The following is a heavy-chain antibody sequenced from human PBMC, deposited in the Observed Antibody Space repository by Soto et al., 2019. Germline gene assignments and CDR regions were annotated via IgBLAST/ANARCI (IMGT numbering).Heavy chain of an antibody. J-gene: IGHJ4*02. CDR1: GGSVSNIGAV. V-gene: IGHV6-1*01. CDR3: ARLVGNRWLAY. D-gene: IGHD6-13*01. Sequence: SQTLSLTCAISGGSVSNIGAVWNWIRQSPSRGLEWLGRTYYRSRWHNEYALSVKSRMTINPDTSRNQFSLQLSSVTPEDTAVYYCARLVGNRWLAYWGQGTLVTVSS. CDR2: TYYRSRWHN.